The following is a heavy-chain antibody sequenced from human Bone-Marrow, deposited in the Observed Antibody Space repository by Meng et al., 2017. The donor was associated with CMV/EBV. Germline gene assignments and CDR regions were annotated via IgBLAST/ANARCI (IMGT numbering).Heavy chain of an antibody. D-gene: IGHD1-1*01. CDR2: IKSDGSSA. Sequence: GGSLRLSCAASGFTVSSNYMSWVRQAPGKGLVWVSRIKSDGSSAHYADSVKGRFTISRDNAKNTLDLQMNSLRVEDTAVYYCASELAKGYWGRGTLVTVSS. V-gene: IGHV3-74*01. CDR1: GFTVSSNY. CDR3: ASELAKGY. J-gene: IGHJ4*02.